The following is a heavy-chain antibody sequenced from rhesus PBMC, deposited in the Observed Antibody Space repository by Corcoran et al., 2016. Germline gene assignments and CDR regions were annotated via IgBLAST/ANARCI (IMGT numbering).Heavy chain of an antibody. CDR1: GGSFSSYW. D-gene: IGHD3-28*01. V-gene: IGHV4-80*01. CDR2: INGNSGRP. J-gene: IGHJ2*01. Sequence: QVQLQESGPAVVKPSETLSLTCAVSGGSFSSYWWSWIRQPPGKGLERIGEINGNSGRPDYTPHLQSRVTISKDASESQFSRKLSSVTAADTAVYYCARFNDVDQSGYSYWYFDIWGPGTPITISS. CDR3: ARFNDVDQSGYSYWYFDI.